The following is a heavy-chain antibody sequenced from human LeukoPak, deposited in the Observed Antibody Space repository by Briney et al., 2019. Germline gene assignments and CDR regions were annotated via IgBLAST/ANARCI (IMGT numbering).Heavy chain of an antibody. Sequence: ASVKVSCKASGYTFTSYDINWVRQATGQGLEWMGWMNPNSGNTGYAQKFQGRVTMTEDTSTNTTYMDLSSLRSEDTAVYYCATEVIAAVGVDYWGQGTLVIVSS. D-gene: IGHD6-13*01. CDR2: MNPNSGNT. V-gene: IGHV1-8*01. CDR3: ATEVIAAVGVDY. CDR1: GYTFTSYD. J-gene: IGHJ4*02.